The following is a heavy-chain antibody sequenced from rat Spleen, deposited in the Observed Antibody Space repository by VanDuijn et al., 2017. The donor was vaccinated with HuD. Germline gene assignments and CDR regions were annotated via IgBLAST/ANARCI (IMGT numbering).Heavy chain of an antibody. CDR1: GFTFSNYY. D-gene: IGHD5-1*01. V-gene: IGHV5-7*01. Sequence: EVQLVESGGALVQPGRSLKLSCAASGFTFSNYYMTWVRQAPTQGLEWVATINYDGSRIYYRDTVKGRFTSSRDNAKSTLYLQMDSLRSEDTATYYGARWTGSSLGYWGQGVMVTVSS. CDR3: ARWTGSSLGY. J-gene: IGHJ2*01. CDR2: INYDGSRI.